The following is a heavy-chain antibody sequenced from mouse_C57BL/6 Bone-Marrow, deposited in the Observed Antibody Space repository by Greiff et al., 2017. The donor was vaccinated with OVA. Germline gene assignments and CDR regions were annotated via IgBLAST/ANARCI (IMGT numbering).Heavy chain of an antibody. D-gene: IGHD2-3*01. J-gene: IGHJ4*01. CDR2: IWSGGST. V-gene: IGHV2-2*01. Sequence: VKLQESGPGLVQPSQSLSITCTVSGFSLTSYGVHWVRQSPGKGLEWLGVIWSGGSTDYNAAFISRLSISKDNSKSQVFFKMNSLQADDTAIYYCARRWLLLNYYAMDYWGQGTSVTVSS. CDR3: ARRWLLLNYYAMDY. CDR1: GFSLTSYG.